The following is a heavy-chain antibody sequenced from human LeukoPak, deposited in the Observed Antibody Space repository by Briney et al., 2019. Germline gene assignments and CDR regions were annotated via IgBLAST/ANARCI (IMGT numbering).Heavy chain of an antibody. V-gene: IGHV3-74*01. J-gene: IGHJ4*02. CDR1: GFTFSNYW. Sequence: GGSLRLSCAASGFTFSNYWMHWVRQAPGKGLVWVSRIYTDGSSTNYADSVKGRFTISRDNAKNTLYLQMNSLRAEDTAVYYCARFRGDLDFDYWGQGTLVTVSS. D-gene: IGHD3-16*01. CDR3: ARFRGDLDFDY. CDR2: IYTDGSST.